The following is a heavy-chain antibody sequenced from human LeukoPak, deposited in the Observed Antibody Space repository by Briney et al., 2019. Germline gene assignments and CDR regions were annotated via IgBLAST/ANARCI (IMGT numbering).Heavy chain of an antibody. D-gene: IGHD3-22*01. CDR3: SRGSDSSAYPDYYFDY. CDR1: GYTFTGYY. J-gene: IGHJ4*02. V-gene: IGHV1-2*02. CDR2: INPNSGGT. Sequence: GASVKVSCKASGYTFTGYYMHWVRQAPGQGLEWMGWINPNSGGTDYAQKFQGRVTMTRDTSISTAYMDLSRLRSDDTAVYYCSRGSDSSAYPDYYFDYWGQGTLVIVSS.